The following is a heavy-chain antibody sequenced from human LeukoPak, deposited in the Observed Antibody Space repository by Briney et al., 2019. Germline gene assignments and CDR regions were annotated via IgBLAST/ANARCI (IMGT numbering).Heavy chain of an antibody. CDR1: GGSISSSSYY. V-gene: IGHV4-39*07. D-gene: IGHD4-17*01. CDR2: IYYSGST. Sequence: SETLSLTCTVSGGSISSSSYYWGWIRQPPGKGLEWIGSIYYSGSTYYNPSLKSRVTISVDTSKNQFSLKLSSVTAADTAVYYCARGTTVTTYFHYYYYMDVWGKGTTVTISS. J-gene: IGHJ6*03. CDR3: ARGTTVTTYFHYYYYMDV.